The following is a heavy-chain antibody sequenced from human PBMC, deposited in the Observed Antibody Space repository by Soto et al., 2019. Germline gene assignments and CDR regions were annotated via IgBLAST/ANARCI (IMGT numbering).Heavy chain of an antibody. CDR3: ARDLGYYYGSGSSHSAHY. CDR1: GGTFSSYT. CDR2: IIPILGIA. V-gene: IGHV1-69*08. J-gene: IGHJ4*02. D-gene: IGHD3-10*01. Sequence: QVQLVQSGAEVKKPGSSVKVSRKASGGTFSSYTISWVRQAPGQGLEWMGRIIPILGIANYAQKFQGRVTITADKSTSTAYMDLSSLRSEDTAVYYCARDLGYYYGSGSSHSAHYWGQGTLVTVSS.